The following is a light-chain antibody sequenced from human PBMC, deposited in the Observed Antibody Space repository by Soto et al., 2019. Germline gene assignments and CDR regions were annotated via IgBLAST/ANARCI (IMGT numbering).Light chain of an antibody. CDR2: LNSDGSH. Sequence: QSVLTQSPSASASLGAAVKLTCTLSSGHSNYAIAWHQQQPEKGPRFLMKLNSDGSHSKGDVIPDRFSGSSSGAERYLTISTLQSEDEADYYCQTWGTGIHIFGGGTKLTVL. CDR1: SGHSNYA. V-gene: IGLV4-69*01. J-gene: IGLJ2*01. CDR3: QTWGTGIHI.